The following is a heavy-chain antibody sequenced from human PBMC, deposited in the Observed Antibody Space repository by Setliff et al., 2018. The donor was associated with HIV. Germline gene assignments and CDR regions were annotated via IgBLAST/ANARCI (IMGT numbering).Heavy chain of an antibody. CDR2: ISSSGSTI. CDR1: GFTFSDYY. D-gene: IGHD2-15*01. V-gene: IGHV3-11*04. CDR3: ARGRYCSGGSCYSDY. J-gene: IGHJ4*02. Sequence: GESLKISCAASGFTFSDYYMSWIRQAPGKGLEWVSYISSSGSTIYYADSVKGRFTISRDNAKNSLYLQMNSLRAEDTAVYYCARGRYCSGGSCYSDYWGQGTLVTVSS.